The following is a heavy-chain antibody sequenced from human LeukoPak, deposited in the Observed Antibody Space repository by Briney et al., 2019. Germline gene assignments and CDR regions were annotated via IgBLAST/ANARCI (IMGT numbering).Heavy chain of an antibody. CDR1: GGSISSGSYY. CDR2: IYNSGST. J-gene: IGHJ3*01. V-gene: IGHV4-61*02. Sequence: SETLSLTCTVSGGSISSGSYYWSWIRQPAGKGLEWIGRIYNSGSTNYNPSLKSRVTISVDTSKNQFSLKLSSVTAADTAVYYCSRKSGGLIPDAFDLWGQETMVTVSS. D-gene: IGHD2-15*01. CDR3: SRKSGGLIPDAFDL.